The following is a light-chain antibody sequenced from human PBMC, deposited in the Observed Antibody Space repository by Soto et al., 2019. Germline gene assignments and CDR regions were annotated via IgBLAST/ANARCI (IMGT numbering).Light chain of an antibody. CDR3: HHYHNWPMT. CDR2: DAS. V-gene: IGKV3-11*01. J-gene: IGKJ5*01. CDR1: QSFRGL. Sequence: EVVLTQSPVTLSLSPGERATLSCRASQSFRGLLAWYQQKPGQAPRLLIYDASNRATGIPARFSGSESGTEFTLTISSLQSEDFAVYYCHHYHNWPMTFGQGTRLEI.